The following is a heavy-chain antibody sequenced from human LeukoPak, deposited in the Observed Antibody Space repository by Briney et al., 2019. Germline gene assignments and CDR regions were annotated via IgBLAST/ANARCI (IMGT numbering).Heavy chain of an antibody. D-gene: IGHD1/OR15-1a*01. CDR2: LYHSGAA. V-gene: IGHV4-59*08. J-gene: IGHJ6*03. Sequence: PSETLSLTCTVSGDSISNYYWPWIRQTPGKGLEWIGNLYHSGAADYNPSLKTRVTTSVDTSKDQFSLSLRSSTAADTAVYFCARLGKTYYMDVWGTGTTVTVSS. CDR1: GDSISNYY. CDR3: ARLGKTYYMDV.